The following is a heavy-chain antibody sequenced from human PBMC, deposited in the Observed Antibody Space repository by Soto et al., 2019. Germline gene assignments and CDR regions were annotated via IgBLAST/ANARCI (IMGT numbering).Heavy chain of an antibody. CDR2: INNAASST. J-gene: IGHJ2*01. V-gene: IGHV3-74*01. D-gene: IGHD2-2*01. Sequence: EVQLVESGGGLVQPGGSLRLSCAASGLTFSVYWMHWVLQAPDKGPEWVSVINNAASSTTSADTMKGRFTISRAKAKNTVHLDMNSLRADDTAMYYCVTVNTRGARYFDLWGRGSLVTVSS. CDR1: GLTFSVYW. CDR3: VTVNTRGARYFDL.